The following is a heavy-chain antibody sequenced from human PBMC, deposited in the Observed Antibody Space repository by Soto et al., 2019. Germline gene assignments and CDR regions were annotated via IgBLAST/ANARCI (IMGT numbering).Heavy chain of an antibody. CDR2: ISGFNGNT. CDR3: ARIGVSSGHESPDFDS. D-gene: IGHD3-16*01. V-gene: IGHV1-18*01. J-gene: IGHJ4*02. CDR1: GYTFNFYG. Sequence: ASVKVSCKASGYTFNFYGITWVQQAPGQGLEWMGWISGFNGNTNYAADLQGRVTMTTDTSTSTAYMELRGLRSDDTAVYYCARIGVSSGHESPDFDSWGQGXLVTVYS.